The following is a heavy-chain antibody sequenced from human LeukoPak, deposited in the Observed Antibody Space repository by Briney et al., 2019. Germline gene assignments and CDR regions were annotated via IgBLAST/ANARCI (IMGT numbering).Heavy chain of an antibody. Sequence: ASVKVSCKASGYTFTGYYVHWVRQAPGQGLEWMGWINPNSGGTNYAQKFQGRVTMTRDTSISTAYMELSRLRSDDTAVYYCARADTAMVTVDYWGQGTLVTVSS. CDR2: INPNSGGT. CDR3: ARADTAMVTVDY. D-gene: IGHD5-18*01. V-gene: IGHV1-2*02. CDR1: GYTFTGYY. J-gene: IGHJ4*02.